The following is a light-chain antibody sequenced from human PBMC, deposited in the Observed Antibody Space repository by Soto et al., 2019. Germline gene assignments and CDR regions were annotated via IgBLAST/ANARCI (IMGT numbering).Light chain of an antibody. CDR1: SSNIGESF. Sequence: QSVLTQPPSVSAAPGQKVTISCSGSSSNIGESFVSWYQQLPGTAPKLLIYDSNKRPSGIPDRFSGSQSGTSATLAITGLQPGDEADYYCGTWDSGLNAGVFGGGTKLTVL. CDR3: GTWDSGLNAGV. CDR2: DSN. J-gene: IGLJ2*01. V-gene: IGLV1-51*01.